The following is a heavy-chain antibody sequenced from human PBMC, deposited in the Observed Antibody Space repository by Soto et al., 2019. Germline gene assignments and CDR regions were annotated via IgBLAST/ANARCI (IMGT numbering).Heavy chain of an antibody. CDR2: SYYRRNT. D-gene: IGHD3-16*01. J-gene: IGHJ4*02. V-gene: IGHV4-39*01. CDR3: ARHGHGAPFDD. CDR1: GGYIGSSDFY. Sequence: QLHLQESGAGLVKSSETLSLTCNVSGGYIGSSDFYWVWVRQAPGEGLEWIVSSYYRRNTCYNSFLSSRVSVSLDTSKNPFSLGLSSVTAADTAVYHCARHGHGAPFDDWGQGTLVTVSS.